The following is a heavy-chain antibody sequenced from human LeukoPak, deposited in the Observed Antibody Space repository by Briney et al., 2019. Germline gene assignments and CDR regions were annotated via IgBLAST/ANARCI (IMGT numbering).Heavy chain of an antibody. D-gene: IGHD6-6*01. CDR3: AREYSSSSGRTFDY. J-gene: IGHJ4*02. CDR1: GGSINSYY. Sequence: SETLSLACTVSGGSINSYYWNWIRQPAGKGLEWIGRISTAGSTNYNPSLKSRLTMSVDTSKNQFSLRLSSVSAADTAVYYCAREYSSSSGRTFDYWGQGTLVTVSS. CDR2: ISTAGST. V-gene: IGHV4-4*07.